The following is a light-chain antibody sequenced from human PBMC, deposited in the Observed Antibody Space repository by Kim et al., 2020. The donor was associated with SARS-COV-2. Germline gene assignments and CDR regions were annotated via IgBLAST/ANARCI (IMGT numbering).Light chain of an antibody. Sequence: QSVLTQPPSVSGAPGQRVTISCTGSSSNIGAGHDVHWYQQLPGSAPKLLIYGNSNRLSGVPDRFSGSKSGTSASLAITGLQADDEADYYCQSYDSSLSGYVFGAGTKVTVL. J-gene: IGLJ1*01. V-gene: IGLV1-40*01. CDR3: QSYDSSLSGYV. CDR1: SSNIGAGHD. CDR2: GNS.